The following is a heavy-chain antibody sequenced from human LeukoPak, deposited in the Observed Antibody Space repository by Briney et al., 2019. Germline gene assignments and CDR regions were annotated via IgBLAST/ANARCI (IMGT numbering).Heavy chain of an antibody. D-gene: IGHD3-3*01. CDR1: GGSFSGYY. J-gene: IGHJ3*02. Sequence: SETLSLTCAVYGGSFSGYYWSWIRQPPGKGLEWIGEINHSGSTNYNPSLKSRVTISVDTSKNQFSLKLSSVTAADTAVYYCAREGISKYYDFWSGYPSDAFDIWGQGTMVTVSS. V-gene: IGHV4-34*01. CDR2: INHSGST. CDR3: AREGISKYYDFWSGYPSDAFDI.